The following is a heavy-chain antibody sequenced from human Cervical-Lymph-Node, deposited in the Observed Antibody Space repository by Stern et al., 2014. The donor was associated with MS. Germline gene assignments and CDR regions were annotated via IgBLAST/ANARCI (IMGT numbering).Heavy chain of an antibody. CDR3: ARDLPGITGTSLMF. CDR2: ISPSTGNP. D-gene: IGHD1-7*01. V-gene: IGHV7-4-1*02. J-gene: IGHJ4*02. CDR1: GYAFTSYS. Sequence: QEQLVQSGSELKEPGASVKVSCKASGYAFTSYSMNWVRQAPGQGLAWMGWISPSTGNPTYAQDFTGRFVFSLDTSVSTAYLQISSLKAEDTAMYYCARDLPGITGTSLMFWGQGTLVTVSS.